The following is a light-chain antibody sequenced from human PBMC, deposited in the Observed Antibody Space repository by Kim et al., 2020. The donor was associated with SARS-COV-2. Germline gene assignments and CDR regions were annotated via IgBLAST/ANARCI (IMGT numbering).Light chain of an antibody. Sequence: GQMVTISCSGSSSNIGKNTVTWFQQFPGTAPKLLISAYDQRPSGIPDRFSGSKSGTSASLVISGLQSEDEADYYCAVWDDILSSPVSGGGTQLTVL. CDR2: AYD. CDR3: AVWDDILSSPV. V-gene: IGLV1-44*01. J-gene: IGLJ3*02. CDR1: SSNIGKNT.